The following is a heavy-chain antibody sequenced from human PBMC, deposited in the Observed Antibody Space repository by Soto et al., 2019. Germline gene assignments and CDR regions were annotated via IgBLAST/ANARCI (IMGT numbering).Heavy chain of an antibody. CDR3: ARGHGDYQGAFDS. Sequence: GASVKVSCKASGGTFSSYTISWVRQAPGQGLEWMGRIIPILGIANYAQKFQGRVTITADKSTSTAYMELSSLRSEDTAVYYCARGHGDYQGAFDSWGQGTMVAXAS. J-gene: IGHJ3*02. CDR1: GGTFSSYT. D-gene: IGHD4-17*01. V-gene: IGHV1-69*02. CDR2: IIPILGIA.